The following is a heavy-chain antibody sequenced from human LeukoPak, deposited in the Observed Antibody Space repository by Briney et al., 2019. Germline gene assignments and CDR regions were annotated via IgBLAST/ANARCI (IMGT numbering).Heavy chain of an antibody. V-gene: IGHV3-23*01. Sequence: GGSLRLPCAASGFTFSSYAMSWVRQAPGKGLEWVSAISGSGGSTYYADSVKGRFTISRDNSKNTLYLQMNSLRAEDTAVYYCAKDSITIFGVVTRIFDYWGQGTLVTVSS. J-gene: IGHJ4*02. CDR2: ISGSGGST. CDR3: AKDSITIFGVVTRIFDY. CDR1: GFTFSSYA. D-gene: IGHD3-3*01.